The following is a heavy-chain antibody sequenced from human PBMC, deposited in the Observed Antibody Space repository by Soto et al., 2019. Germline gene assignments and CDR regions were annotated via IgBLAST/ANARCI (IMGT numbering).Heavy chain of an antibody. J-gene: IGHJ5*02. CDR1: GASLSRYY. CDR2: IYATGDT. V-gene: IGHV4-4*07. CDR3: VRDGTKNLRDRFEP. D-gene: IGHD1-26*01. Sequence: ASETLSLTCNVSGASLSRYYWSWIRQPPGKGLEWIGRIYATGDTDYNPSLKSRISMSVDMSKKQFSLTLRSVTAADTAIYYCVRDGTKNLRDRFEPWGRGILVTVSS.